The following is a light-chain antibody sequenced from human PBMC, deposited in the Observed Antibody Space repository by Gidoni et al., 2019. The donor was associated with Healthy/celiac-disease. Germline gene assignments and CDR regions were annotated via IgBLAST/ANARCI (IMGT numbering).Light chain of an antibody. CDR2: DAS. CDR1: QSISSW. CDR3: QQYNSYPRT. Sequence: DIQMTQSPSTLSASVGDRVTITCRASQSISSWLAWYQQTPGKAPKLLIYDASSLESGVPSRFSGSGSGTEFTLTISSLQPDDFATYYCQQYNSYPRTFXQXTKVEIK. J-gene: IGKJ1*01. V-gene: IGKV1-5*01.